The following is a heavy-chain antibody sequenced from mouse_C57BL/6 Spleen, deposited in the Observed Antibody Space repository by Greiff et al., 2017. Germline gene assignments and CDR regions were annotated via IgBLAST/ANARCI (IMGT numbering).Heavy chain of an antibody. Sequence: LQESGAELVKPGASVKISCKASGYAFSSYWMNWVKQRPGKGLEWIGQIYPGDGDTNYNGKFKGKATLTADKSSSTAYMQLSSLTSEDSAVYFCARSKAYDYDRGYYAMDYWGQGTSVTVSS. D-gene: IGHD2-4*01. CDR2: IYPGDGDT. CDR1: GYAFSSYW. V-gene: IGHV1-80*01. J-gene: IGHJ4*01. CDR3: ARSKAYDYDRGYYAMDY.